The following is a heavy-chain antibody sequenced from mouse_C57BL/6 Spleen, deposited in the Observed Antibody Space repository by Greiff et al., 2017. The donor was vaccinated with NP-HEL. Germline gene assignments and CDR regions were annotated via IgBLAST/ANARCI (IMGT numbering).Heavy chain of an antibody. CDR3: ARGDILLRERAMDY. CDR2: IYPRDGSN. D-gene: IGHD1-1*01. Sequence: QVQLQQSDAELVKPGASVKISCKVSGYTFTDHTIHWMKQRPEQGLEWIGYIYPRDGSNKYNEKFKGKATLTADKYSSTSYMQLNSLTSEDTAVYFCARGDILLRERAMDYWGQGTSVTVSS. V-gene: IGHV1-78*01. CDR1: GYTFTDHT. J-gene: IGHJ4*01.